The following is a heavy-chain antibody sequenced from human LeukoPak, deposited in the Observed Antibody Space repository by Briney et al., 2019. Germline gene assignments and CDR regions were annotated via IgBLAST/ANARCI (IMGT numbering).Heavy chain of an antibody. CDR3: ARGRGRYYGMDV. Sequence: SETLSLTCTVSGGSISGYYWSWIRQPPGKGLEWIGEINHSGSTNYNPSLKSRVSTSVDTSKNQFSLKLSSVTAADTAVYYCARGRGRYYGMDVWSQGTTVTVSS. CDR2: INHSGST. J-gene: IGHJ6*02. V-gene: IGHV4-34*01. D-gene: IGHD3-10*01. CDR1: GGSISGYY.